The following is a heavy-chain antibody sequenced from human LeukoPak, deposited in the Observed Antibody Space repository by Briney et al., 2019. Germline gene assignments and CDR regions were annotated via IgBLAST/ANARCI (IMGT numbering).Heavy chain of an antibody. J-gene: IGHJ6*03. CDR2: ISAYNGDT. CDR3: ARARRTSPYSSGWLDYYYYYYMDV. CDR1: GYTFTSYG. D-gene: IGHD6-19*01. Sequence: GASVKVSCKASGYTFTSYGISWVRQAPGQGLEWMGWISAYNGDTNYAQKLQGRVTMTTDTSTSTAYMELRSLRSDDTAVYYCARARRTSPYSSGWLDYYYYYYMDVWGKGTTVTVSS. V-gene: IGHV1-18*01.